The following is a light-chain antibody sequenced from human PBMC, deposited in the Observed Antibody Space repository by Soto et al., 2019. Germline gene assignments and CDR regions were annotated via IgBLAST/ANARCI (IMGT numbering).Light chain of an antibody. V-gene: IGLV2-14*01. CDR2: EVS. CDR3: SSYTSSSIDYV. J-gene: IGLJ1*01. CDR1: SSDVGGYNY. Sequence: QSALTQPASVSGSPGQSITISCTGTSSDVGGYNYVSWYQQHPGKAPKLMIYEVSNRPSGVSNRFSGSKSGNTASLTSSGLQAEDEADYCCSSYTSSSIDYVFGTGTKLTVL.